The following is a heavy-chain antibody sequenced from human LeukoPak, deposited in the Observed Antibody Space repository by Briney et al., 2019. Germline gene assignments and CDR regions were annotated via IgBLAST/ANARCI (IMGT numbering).Heavy chain of an antibody. J-gene: IGHJ4*02. V-gene: IGHV4-34*01. CDR2: INHSGST. CDR1: GGSFSGYY. Sequence: PSETLSLTCAVYGGSFSGYYWSWIRQPPGKGLEWIGEINHSGSTNYNPSLKSRVTISVDTSKNQFSLKLSSVTAADTAVYYCARPQGSSSSFHYWGQGTLVTVSS. CDR3: ARPQGSSSSFHY. D-gene: IGHD6-13*01.